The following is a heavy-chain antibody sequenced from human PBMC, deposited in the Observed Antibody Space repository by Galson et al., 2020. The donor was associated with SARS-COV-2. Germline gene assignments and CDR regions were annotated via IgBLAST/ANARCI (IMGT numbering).Heavy chain of an antibody. J-gene: IGHJ4*02. Sequence: GKSLKISCAASGFTFSSYNMNWVRQAPGKGLEWVAYISSSSDTIYYADSVKGRFTISRDNAKNSLFLEMNSLRDDDKAVYYCARCSLAGRGVNYGPTDYWGQVTLVTVAS. CDR3: ARCSLAGRGVNYGPTDY. CDR1: GFTFSSYN. D-gene: IGHD5-18*01. V-gene: IGHV3-48*02. CDR2: ISSSSDTI.